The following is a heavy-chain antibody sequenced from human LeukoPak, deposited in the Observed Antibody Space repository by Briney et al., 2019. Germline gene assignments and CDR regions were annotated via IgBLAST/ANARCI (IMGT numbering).Heavy chain of an antibody. Sequence: GGSLRLSCEASGFTFSDSAMSWGRQASGGGLEWVSLISASGGNSYYADSVKGRFTVSRDSSKNTLHLQMNSLRAEDTAVYYCARDIELSCWGQGTLVTVSS. CDR1: GFTFSDSA. V-gene: IGHV3-23*01. CDR2: ISASGGNS. CDR3: ARDIELSC. D-gene: IGHD1-26*01. J-gene: IGHJ4*02.